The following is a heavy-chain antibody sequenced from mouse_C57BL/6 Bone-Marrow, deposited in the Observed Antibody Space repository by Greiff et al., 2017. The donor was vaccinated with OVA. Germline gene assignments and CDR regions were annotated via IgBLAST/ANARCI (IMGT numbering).Heavy chain of an antibody. CDR3: ARQEGYDCGEWFAY. Sequence: EVKLMESGGGLVQPGGSLKLSCAASGFTFSDYGMAWVRQAPRQGPEWVAFISNLAYSIYYADTVTGRFTLSRENAKNTLYLEMSSLRSEDTAMYYCARQEGYDCGEWFAYWGKGTLVTVSA. CDR2: ISNLAYSI. V-gene: IGHV5-15*01. CDR1: GFTFSDYG. J-gene: IGHJ3*01. D-gene: IGHD2-4*01.